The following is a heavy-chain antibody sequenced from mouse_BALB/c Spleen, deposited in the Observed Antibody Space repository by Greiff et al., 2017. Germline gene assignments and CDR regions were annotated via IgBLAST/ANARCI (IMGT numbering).Heavy chain of an antibody. J-gene: IGHJ3*01. Sequence: EVMLVESGGGLVQPGGSLRLSCATSGFTFTDYYMSWVRQPPGKALEWLGFIRNKANGYTTEYSASVKGRFTISRDNSQSILYLQMNTLRAEDSATYYCARDDSSGYAYWGQGTLVTVSA. CDR1: GFTFTDYY. D-gene: IGHD3-2*01. CDR2: IRNKANGYTT. V-gene: IGHV7-3*02. CDR3: ARDDSSGYAY.